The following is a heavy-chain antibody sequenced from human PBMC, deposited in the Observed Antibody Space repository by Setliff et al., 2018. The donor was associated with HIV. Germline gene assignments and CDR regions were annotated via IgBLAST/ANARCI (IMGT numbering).Heavy chain of an antibody. Sequence: GSLRLSCAASGFTFSSYAMTWVRQAPGKGLEWVSGISNSESGGRTFYADSVKGRFTISRDNSKNTLYMEMSRLRAEDTAVYYCAKDIDLGRANFYYYMDVWGKGTTVTVSS. V-gene: IGHV3-23*01. D-gene: IGHD7-27*01. CDR3: AKDIDLGRANFYYYMDV. CDR2: ISNSESGGRT. J-gene: IGHJ6*03. CDR1: GFTFSSYA.